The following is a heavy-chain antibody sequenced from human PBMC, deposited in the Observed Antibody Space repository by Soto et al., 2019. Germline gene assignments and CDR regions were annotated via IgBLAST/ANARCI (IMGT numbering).Heavy chain of an antibody. CDR3: ARGPVVAALPCC. CDR1: GYTFTGYY. Sequence: ASVKVSCKASGYTFTGYYMHWVRQAPGQGLEWMGWINPNSGSTNYNPSLKSRVTISVDTSKNQFSLELSSVTAADTAVYYCARGPVVAALPCCWGQGTLVTVSS. D-gene: IGHD2-15*01. V-gene: IGHV1-2*02. CDR2: INPNSGST. J-gene: IGHJ4*02.